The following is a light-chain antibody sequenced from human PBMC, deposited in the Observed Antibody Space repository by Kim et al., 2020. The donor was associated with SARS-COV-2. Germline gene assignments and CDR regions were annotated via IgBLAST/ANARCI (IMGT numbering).Light chain of an antibody. CDR3: SSYSDTGIL. CDR1: YTDIGAFDL. Sequence: PGQSITISCTGTYTDIGAFDLVSWYQQIPGTAPKFLMFEVNKRPSGISHRFSGSKSGNTAFLTISGLQAEDEADYYCSSYSDTGILFGGGTQLTVL. V-gene: IGLV2-23*02. J-gene: IGLJ2*01. CDR2: EVN.